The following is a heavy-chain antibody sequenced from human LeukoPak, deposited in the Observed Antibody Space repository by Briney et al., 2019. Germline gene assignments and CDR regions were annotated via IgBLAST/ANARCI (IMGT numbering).Heavy chain of an antibody. CDR3: ARVRGGRSWYYYGMDV. Sequence: SGGSLRLSCAASGFTFSSFAMSWVRQAPGKGLEWVSTISGSGGDTYYADSVKGRFIISRDNSKTTLYLQMNSLRAEDTAVYYCARVRGGRSWYYYGMDVWGRGTTVTVSS. J-gene: IGHJ6*02. D-gene: IGHD3-16*01. V-gene: IGHV3-23*01. CDR1: GFTFSSFA. CDR2: ISGSGGDT.